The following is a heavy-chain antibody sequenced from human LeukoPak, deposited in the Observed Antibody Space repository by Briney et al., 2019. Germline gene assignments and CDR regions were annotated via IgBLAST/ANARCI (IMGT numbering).Heavy chain of an antibody. D-gene: IGHD3-10*01. CDR3: ARDIGVRKGSGSYSYYFDY. Sequence: PGRSLRLSCAASGFTFSAYGIHWVRQAPGKGLEWVAVVSYDGTNKYYADSVKGRFTISRDNSKNTLYLQMNSLRADDTAVYYCARDIGVRKGSGSYSYYFDYWGQGTLVTVSS. CDR2: VSYDGTNK. V-gene: IGHV3-33*01. J-gene: IGHJ4*02. CDR1: GFTFSAYG.